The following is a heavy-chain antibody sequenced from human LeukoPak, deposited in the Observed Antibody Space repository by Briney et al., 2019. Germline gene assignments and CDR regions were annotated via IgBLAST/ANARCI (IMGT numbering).Heavy chain of an antibody. CDR3: ARHQYDFWSGRKLYYFDY. V-gene: IGHV4-39*01. J-gene: IGHJ4*02. D-gene: IGHD3-3*01. CDR1: GGSISSSSYY. CDR2: IHYSGST. Sequence: SETLSLTCTVSGGSISSSSYYWGWIRQPPGKGLEWIGSIHYSGSTNYNPSLKSRVTISVDTSKNQLSLKLSSVTAADTAVYYCARHQYDFWSGRKLYYFDYWGQGTLVTVSS.